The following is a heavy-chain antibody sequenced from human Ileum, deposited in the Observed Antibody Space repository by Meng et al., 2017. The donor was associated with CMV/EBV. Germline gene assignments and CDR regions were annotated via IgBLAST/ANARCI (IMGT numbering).Heavy chain of an antibody. Sequence: GESLKISCVASGFTFSNHAMYWVRQAPGKGLEWLSFILFDGSDQHYSDSVKGRFTISRDNSRNKLYLQMNSLRPDDTAVYYCAKDWGRSAGYFGFLDQWGQGEVVTVSS. D-gene: IGHD3-10*01. CDR1: GFTFSNHA. V-gene: IGHV3-30*02. CDR2: ILFDGSDQ. J-gene: IGHJ4*02. CDR3: AKDWGRSAGYFGFLDQ.